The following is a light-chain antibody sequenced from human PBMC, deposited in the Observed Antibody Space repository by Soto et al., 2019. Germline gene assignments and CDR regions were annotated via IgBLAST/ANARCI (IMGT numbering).Light chain of an antibody. J-gene: IGKJ5*01. V-gene: IGKV3-20*01. CDR3: QQYGSSRIT. CDR2: GAS. Sequence: EIVFKQSPGTLSFSPGERATLSFRASQSVSSSYLAWYQQKPGQAPRLLIYGASSRATGIPDRFSGSGSGTDFTLTISRLEPEDFAVYNCQQYGSSRITFGQGTRLEIK. CDR1: QSVSSSY.